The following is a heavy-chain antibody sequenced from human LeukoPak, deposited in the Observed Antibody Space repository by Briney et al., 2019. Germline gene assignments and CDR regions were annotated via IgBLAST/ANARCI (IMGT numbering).Heavy chain of an antibody. J-gene: IGHJ4*02. CDR1: GGTFSSYA. CDR3: ARQYSESYSCDY. CDR2: ITPIFGTA. Sequence: SVKVSCKASGGTFSSYAISWVRQAPGQGLEWMGGITPIFGTANYAQKFQGRVTITADESTSTAYMELSSLRSEDTAVYYCARQYSESYSCDYWGQGTLVTVSS. D-gene: IGHD1-26*01. V-gene: IGHV1-69*13.